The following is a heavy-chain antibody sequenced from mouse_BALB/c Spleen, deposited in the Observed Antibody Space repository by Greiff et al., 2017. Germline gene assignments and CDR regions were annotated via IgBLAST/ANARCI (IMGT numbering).Heavy chain of an antibody. V-gene: IGHV1-20*02. CDR1: GYSFTGYF. J-gene: IGHJ3*01. D-gene: IGHD2-4*01. CDR3: ARVLYYDYDGFAY. CDR2: INPYNGDT. Sequence: VQLQQSGPELVKPGASVKISCKASGYSFTGYFMNWVMQSHGKSLEWIGRINPYNGDTFYNQKFKGKATLTVDKSSSTAHMELRSLASEDSAVYYCARVLYYDYDGFAYWGQGTLVTVSA.